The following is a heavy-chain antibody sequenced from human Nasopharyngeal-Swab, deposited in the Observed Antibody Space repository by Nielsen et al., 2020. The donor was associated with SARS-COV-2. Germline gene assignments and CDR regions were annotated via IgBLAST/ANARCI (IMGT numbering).Heavy chain of an antibody. CDR2: IYSRGYS. Sequence: SETLSLTCTVSGGSISGSYWSWIWQPPGKGLEWLGYIYSRGYSNHNPSLKSRVTLSVDTSKNQFSLKLTSVTDADTAVYYCAKVKGLGASYYDPWGQGTLVTVSS. CDR1: GGSISGSY. D-gene: IGHD1-26*01. V-gene: IGHV4-59*01. J-gene: IGHJ5*02. CDR3: AKVKGLGASYYDP.